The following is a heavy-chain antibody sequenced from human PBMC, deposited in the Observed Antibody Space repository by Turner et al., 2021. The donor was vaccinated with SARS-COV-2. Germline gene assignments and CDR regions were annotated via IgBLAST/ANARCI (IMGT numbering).Heavy chain of an antibody. CDR1: GFTFSRYW. CDR3: ARDHGYRAQVGYYGMGV. V-gene: IGHV3-7*01. D-gene: IGHD1-1*01. CDR2: IKQDESEK. J-gene: IGHJ6*02. Sequence: EVQLVESGGGLVQPGGFLRPPCAASGFTFSRYWMSWVRQAPGKGLEWVANIKQDESEKYYVDSVKGRFTISKDNAKNSLYLQMNSLGAEDTAVYCCARDHGYRAQVGYYGMGVWGQGTTVTVSS.